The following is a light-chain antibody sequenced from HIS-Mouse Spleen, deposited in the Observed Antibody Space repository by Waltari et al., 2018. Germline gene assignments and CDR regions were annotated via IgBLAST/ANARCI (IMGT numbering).Light chain of an antibody. CDR1: QSVLYSSNNKNY. V-gene: IGKV4-1*01. CDR3: QQYYSTALT. J-gene: IGKJ3*01. Sequence: DIVMTQSPDSLAVSLGERATINCKSSQSVLYSSNNKNYLAWYQQKPGQPPKLLIYWASTRESGVPDRFSGSGSGTDFTFTISSLQAEDVAVYYCQQYYSTALTFGPGTKVDIK. CDR2: WAS.